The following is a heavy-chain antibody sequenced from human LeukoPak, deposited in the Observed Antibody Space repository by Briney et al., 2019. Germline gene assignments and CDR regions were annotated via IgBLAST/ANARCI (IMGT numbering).Heavy chain of an antibody. CDR1: GSTFSSYA. V-gene: IGHV3-23*01. J-gene: IGHJ4*02. Sequence: GGSLRLSCAVSGSTFSSYAMSWVRQAPGKGLEWVSVISGSGGSTYYADSVKGRFTISRDNSKNTLYLQMNSLRAEDTAVYYCAKDLGYCSSTSCYANVGYWGQGTLVTVSS. D-gene: IGHD2-2*01. CDR2: ISGSGGST. CDR3: AKDLGYCSSTSCYANVGY.